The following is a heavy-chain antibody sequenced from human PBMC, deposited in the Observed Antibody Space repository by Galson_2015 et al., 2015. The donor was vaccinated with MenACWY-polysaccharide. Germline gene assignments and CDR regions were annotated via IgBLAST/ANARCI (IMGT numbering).Heavy chain of an antibody. CDR3: ARGFYDILTRYPKNFDY. Sequence: TLSLTCTVSGGSINNNDNYWSWIRRPPGKGLEWIRYIHYSGSTFYNPSLKSRLTISVDTSKNQFSLKLTSVTAADTAVYYCARGFYDILTRYPKNFDYWGQGTLVTVSS. CDR1: GGSINNNDNY. D-gene: IGHD3-9*01. J-gene: IGHJ4*02. CDR2: IHYSGST. V-gene: IGHV4-30-4*01.